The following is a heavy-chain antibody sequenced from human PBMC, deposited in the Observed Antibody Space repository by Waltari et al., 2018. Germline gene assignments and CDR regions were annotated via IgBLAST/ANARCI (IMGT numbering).Heavy chain of an antibody. CDR1: GYTFSDYY. CDR3: ATALGDSSSASRPFDF. CDR2: VDPEDGET. D-gene: IGHD6-19*01. Sequence: EVQLLQSGAELKEPGTTVRISCKVSGYTFSDYYIHGVQQAPGKGLRWMGLVDPEDGETIYADNFQGRVTISADTSTDTAFMELSSLRSEDTAVFYCATALGDSSSASRPFDFWGQGTMITVSS. V-gene: IGHV1-69-2*01. J-gene: IGHJ3*01.